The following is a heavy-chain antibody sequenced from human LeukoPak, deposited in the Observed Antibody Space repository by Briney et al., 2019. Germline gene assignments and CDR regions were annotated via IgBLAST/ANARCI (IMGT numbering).Heavy chain of an antibody. CDR3: VGEKNYWGTPY. Sequence: SETLSLTCTVSGDSLSTYSWSWLRQPPGKGLEYIGYIYYSGSTNYNPSLKSRVTMSVDTSKNQFSLKLNSVTAAATAVYYCVGEKNYWGTPYWGQGTLVTVSS. J-gene: IGHJ4*02. CDR1: GDSLSTYS. CDR2: IYYSGST. D-gene: IGHD1-7*01. V-gene: IGHV4-59*08.